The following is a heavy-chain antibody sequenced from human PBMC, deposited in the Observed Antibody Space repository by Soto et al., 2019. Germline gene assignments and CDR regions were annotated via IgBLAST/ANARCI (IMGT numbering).Heavy chain of an antibody. CDR2: IFHTGST. CDR1: GYSISSCHS. D-gene: IGHD6-25*01. J-gene: IGHJ6*02. Sequence: WETLSLTCAASGYSISSCHSWGWIRQPPGKGLEWIGSIFHTGSTYYNPSLKSRFTFSLDTSKNQFYLKLSSVTAADTAVYFYATLPRLDGMDVWGQGTTVTVSS. V-gene: IGHV4-38-2*01. CDR3: ATLPRLDGMDV.